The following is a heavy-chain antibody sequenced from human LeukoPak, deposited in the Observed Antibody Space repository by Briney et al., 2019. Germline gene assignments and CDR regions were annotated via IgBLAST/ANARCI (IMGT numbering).Heavy chain of an antibody. CDR1: GSTFSIFT. D-gene: IGHD6-19*01. CDR2: INHIGGTT. V-gene: IGHV3-23*01. CDR3: AKDGLCPSVCPTKIDVAGYVDS. J-gene: IGHJ4*02. Sequence: GGPRRLSFPAPGSTFSIFTINWVRKAPGKGLNGVWFINHIGGTTYYTDSVKGRFTISRDNSNNTVYLQMNSLRAEDTAIYYCAKDGLCPSVCPTKIDVAGYVDSWGQGTLVTVSS.